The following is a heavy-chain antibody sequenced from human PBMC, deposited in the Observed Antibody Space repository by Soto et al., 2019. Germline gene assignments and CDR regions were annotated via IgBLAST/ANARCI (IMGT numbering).Heavy chain of an antibody. D-gene: IGHD3-22*01. J-gene: IGHJ4*02. CDR1: GFTFANDW. V-gene: IGHV3-7*03. CDR3: TRDLDTSGSAPISEY. Sequence: GSLRLSCAGSGFTFANDWMTWVRQAPGKGLEWVANINPGGGDRYYVDSVKGRFTTSRDDANNSLYLQMNSLTAEDTAVYYCTRDLDTSGSAPISEYWGQGTLVTVSS. CDR2: INPGGGDR.